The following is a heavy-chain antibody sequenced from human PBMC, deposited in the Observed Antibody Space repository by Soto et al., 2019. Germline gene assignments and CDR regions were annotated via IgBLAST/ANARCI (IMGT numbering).Heavy chain of an antibody. D-gene: IGHD3-10*01. V-gene: IGHV1-46*01. CDR1: GYTFTSYY. Sequence: ASVKVSCKASGYTFTSYYMHWVRQAPGQGLEWMGIINPSGGSTSYAQKFQGRVTMTRDTSTSTVYMELSSLRSEDTAVYYCARSSITVVRGVIIRRAPPLYWGRGTLVTVSS. CDR2: INPSGGST. J-gene: IGHJ4*02. CDR3: ARSSITVVRGVIIRRAPPLY.